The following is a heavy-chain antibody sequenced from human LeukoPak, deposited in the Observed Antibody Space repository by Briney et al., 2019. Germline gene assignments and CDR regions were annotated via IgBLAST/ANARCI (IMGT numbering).Heavy chain of an antibody. CDR2: ISAYNGYT. V-gene: IGHV1-18*01. J-gene: IGHJ4*02. D-gene: IGHD3-22*01. CDR1: GYTFTSHG. Sequence: GASVKVSCKASGYTFTSHGITWVRQAPGQGLECMGWISAYNGYTNNAQNLQGRVTMTTDTSTSTAYMELRSLRSDDTAVYYCARVSVAYYFDSSGYSGDYWGQGTLVTVSS. CDR3: ARVSVAYYFDSSGYSGDY.